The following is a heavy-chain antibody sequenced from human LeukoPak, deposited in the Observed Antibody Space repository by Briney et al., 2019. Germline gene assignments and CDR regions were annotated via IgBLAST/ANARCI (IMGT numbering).Heavy chain of an antibody. CDR3: ARSSGGITMNPDY. CDR1: GYTFTSYD. J-gene: IGHJ4*02. Sequence: ASVKVSCKASGYTFTSYDINWVRQATGQGLEWMGWMNPNSGGTNYAQKLQGRVTMTRDTSISTAYMELSRLRSDDTAVYYCARSSGGITMNPDYWGQGTLVTVSS. V-gene: IGHV1-2*02. D-gene: IGHD3-22*01. CDR2: MNPNSGGT.